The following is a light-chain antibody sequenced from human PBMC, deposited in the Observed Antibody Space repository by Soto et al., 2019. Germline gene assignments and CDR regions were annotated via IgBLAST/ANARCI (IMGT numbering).Light chain of an antibody. V-gene: IGKV3-20*01. CDR2: GAS. Sequence: EILITQSPGTLPLSPEERATLSYRASQSISSSYIAWYQQKPGHAPRLLIYGASSMATGIPDRFSGSGSGTDFTLTISRLEPEDFAVYYCQQYGSSPWTFGQVTKVDI. CDR1: QSISSSY. J-gene: IGKJ1*01. CDR3: QQYGSSPWT.